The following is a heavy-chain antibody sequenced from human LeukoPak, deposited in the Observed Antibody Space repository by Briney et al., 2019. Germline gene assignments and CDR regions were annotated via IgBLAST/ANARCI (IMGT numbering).Heavy chain of an antibody. J-gene: IGHJ4*02. D-gene: IGHD3-10*01. CDR2: ISGSGGST. Sequence: GGSLRLTCAASGFTFSSYAMSWVRQAPGKGLEWVSAISGSGGSTYYADSVKGRFTISRDNSKNTLYLQMNSLRAEDTAVYYCAKDIRSTYYAKPYYFDYWGQGTLVTVSS. CDR1: GFTFSSYA. V-gene: IGHV3-23*01. CDR3: AKDIRSTYYAKPYYFDY.